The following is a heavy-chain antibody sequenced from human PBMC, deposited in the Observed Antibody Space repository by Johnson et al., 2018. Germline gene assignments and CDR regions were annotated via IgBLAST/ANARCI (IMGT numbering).Heavy chain of an antibody. CDR3: AKASSSWSYHYYMDV. Sequence: QVQLVQSGGGVVQPGRSXRLSCAASGFTFSVYGMHWVRQAPGKGLEWVALISYDGSNEYYADSVKGRFTVSRDNSKNTLYLQMNSLRAEDTAVYYCAKASSSWSYHYYMDVWGKGTTVTVSS. D-gene: IGHD6-13*01. CDR1: GFTFSVYG. J-gene: IGHJ6*03. CDR2: ISYDGSNE. V-gene: IGHV3-30*18.